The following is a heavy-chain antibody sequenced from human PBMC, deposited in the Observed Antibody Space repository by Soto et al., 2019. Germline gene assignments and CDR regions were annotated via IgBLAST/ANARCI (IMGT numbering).Heavy chain of an antibody. CDR1: GFNFSGYW. CDR3: ARDPGPRPAAIRGLGWFDP. J-gene: IGHJ5*02. D-gene: IGHD2-2*01. CDR2: INRDGSES. Sequence: EVQLVESGGGLVQPGRSLRLSCAASGFNFSGYWMSWVRQAPGKGLEWVASINRDGSESHYVDSVKGRFTISRDNAKSSVYLQMKSLRAEDTAVYYCARDPGPRPAAIRGLGWFDPWGQGTLVTVSS. V-gene: IGHV3-7*03.